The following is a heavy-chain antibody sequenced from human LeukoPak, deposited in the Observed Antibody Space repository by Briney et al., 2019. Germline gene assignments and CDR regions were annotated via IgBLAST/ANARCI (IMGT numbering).Heavy chain of an antibody. J-gene: IGHJ4*02. CDR2: IYYSGST. Sequence: ASETLSLTCTVSGGSISSGDYYWSWIRQPPGKGLEWIGYIYYSGSTYYNPSLKSRVTISVDTSKNQFSLKLSSVTAADTAVYYCAREARVVGKPFDYWGQGTLVTVSS. V-gene: IGHV4-30-4*01. CDR1: GGSISSGDYY. D-gene: IGHD2-2*01. CDR3: AREARVVGKPFDY.